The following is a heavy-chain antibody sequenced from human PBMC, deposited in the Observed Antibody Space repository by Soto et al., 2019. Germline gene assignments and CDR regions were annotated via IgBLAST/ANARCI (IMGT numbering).Heavy chain of an antibody. J-gene: IGHJ6*02. CDR3: AWKDYYYGMDV. Sequence: ASVKVSCKASGYTFTNNDVSWVRQATGQGLEWMGWMNPGSGDTGYAQKFQGGVTITADKSTSTAYMELSSLRSEDTAVYYCAWKDYYYGMDVWGQGTTVTVSS. CDR1: GYTFTNND. V-gene: IGHV1-8*01. CDR2: MNPGSGDT. D-gene: IGHD1-1*01.